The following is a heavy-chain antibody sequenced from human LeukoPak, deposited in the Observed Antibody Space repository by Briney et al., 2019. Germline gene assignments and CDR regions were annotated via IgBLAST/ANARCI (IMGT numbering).Heavy chain of an antibody. CDR1: GFTVTDYR. J-gene: IGHJ4*02. CDR2: MSYDGTNK. D-gene: IGHD3-16*01. V-gene: IGHV3-30*03. Sequence: GRSLRLSCAASGFTVTDYRIHWVRQAPGKGLEWVAIMSYDGTNKNSADSVKGRFTISRDNSRNTLYLQMDSLKTEDTALYYCARGRGGNNFDYWGQGTLVTVSS. CDR3: ARGRGGNNFDY.